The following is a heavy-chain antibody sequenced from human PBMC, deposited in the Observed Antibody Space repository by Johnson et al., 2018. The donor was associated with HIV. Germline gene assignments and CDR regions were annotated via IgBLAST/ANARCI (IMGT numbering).Heavy chain of an antibody. J-gene: IGHJ3*02. Sequence: QVQLVESGGGVVQPGRSLRLSCVGSGFTFSSYGMHWVRQAPGKGLEWVAVISYDGNNKYYADSVKGRFTISRDNSRNTLYLQMNSLRAEDTAVYYCARDQAIFGVVLASDAFDIWGQGTMVTVSS. V-gene: IGHV3-30*03. CDR1: GFTFSSYG. D-gene: IGHD3-3*01. CDR2: ISYDGNNK. CDR3: ARDQAIFGVVLASDAFDI.